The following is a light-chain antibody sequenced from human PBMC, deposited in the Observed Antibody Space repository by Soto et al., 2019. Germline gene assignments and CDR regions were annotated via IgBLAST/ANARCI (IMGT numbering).Light chain of an antibody. CDR2: GAS. V-gene: IGKV3-20*01. J-gene: IGKJ1*01. CDR1: QSVSSN. CDR3: QQYGSSLT. Sequence: EKALTQSPVTLSLSPGERATLSCRASQSVSSNLAWYQQRPGQAPRLLIYGASTRASGVPDRFSGSGSGTEFILTISRLEPEDFAVYYCQQYGSSLTFGQGTKVDIK.